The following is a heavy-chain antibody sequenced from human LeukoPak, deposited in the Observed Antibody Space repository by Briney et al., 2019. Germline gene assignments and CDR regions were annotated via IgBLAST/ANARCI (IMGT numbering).Heavy chain of an antibody. V-gene: IGHV3-7*01. CDR2: IKPDGSDK. Sequence: GGSLRLSCAASGFPFSTYWMTWVRQAPGKGLEWVAKIKPDGSDKYYVDSVKGRFTISRDNAKNSLYLQMNSLRADDTAVYYCARGRSTDVWGQGTTVTVSS. J-gene: IGHJ6*02. D-gene: IGHD5/OR15-5a*01. CDR3: ARGRSTDV. CDR1: GFPFSTYW.